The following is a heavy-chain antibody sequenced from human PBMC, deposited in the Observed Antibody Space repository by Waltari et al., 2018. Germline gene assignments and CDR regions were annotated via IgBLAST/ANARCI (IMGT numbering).Heavy chain of an antibody. CDR1: GFSLDNTGEA. V-gene: IGHV2-5*02. CDR3: TKVEIKRTVAAPSVFIFQ. D-gene: IGHD3-10*01. Sequence: QITLKESGPTLIKPTQTLTLTCTFSGFSLDNTGEAVGWIRQSPGRALAWLGLIYWDDDKRFSPSLRNRLTISSLQAEDVAVYYCQQYYNAPLTFGGGTKVEIKRTVAAPSVFIFQ. J-gene: IGHJ1*01. CDR2: IYWDDDK.